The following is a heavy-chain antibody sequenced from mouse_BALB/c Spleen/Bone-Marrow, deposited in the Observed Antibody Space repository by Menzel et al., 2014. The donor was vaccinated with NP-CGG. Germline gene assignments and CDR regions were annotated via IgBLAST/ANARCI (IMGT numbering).Heavy chain of an antibody. Sequence: EAKLVESGGDLVKPGGSLKLSCAASGFTFSNYGMSWVRQTPDKRLEWVATISSGGSYTYFPDSVKGRFTISRDNAKNTLYLQMNSLKSEDAAMYYCARLTPDYAMDYWGQGTSVTVSS. CDR2: ISSGGSYT. J-gene: IGHJ4*01. V-gene: IGHV5-6*02. CDR1: GFTFSNYG. CDR3: ARLTPDYAMDY. D-gene: IGHD1-3*01.